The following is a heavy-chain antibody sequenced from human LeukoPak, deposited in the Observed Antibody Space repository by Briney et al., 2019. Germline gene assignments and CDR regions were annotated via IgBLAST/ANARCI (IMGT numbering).Heavy chain of an antibody. CDR2: INHSGRT. J-gene: IGHJ4*02. CDR3: ARSFSGSYYFDY. CDR1: GGSFSGYY. D-gene: IGHD3-10*01. V-gene: IGHV4-34*01. Sequence: PSETLSLTCAVYGGSFSGYYWSWIRQPPGKGLEWIGEINHSGRTNYNPSLKRRVTISVDTSKNHFYLKLSSVTAADTAVYYCARSFSGSYYFDYWGQGTLVTVSS.